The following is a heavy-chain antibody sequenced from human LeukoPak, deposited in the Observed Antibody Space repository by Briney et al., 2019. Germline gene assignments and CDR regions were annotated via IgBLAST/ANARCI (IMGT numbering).Heavy chain of an antibody. J-gene: IGHJ4*02. CDR1: GFTFSSYA. CDR3: ARAGGRAGRVPYQLLSPLFDY. Sequence: GGSLRFSCAASGFTFSSYAMHWVRQAPGKGLEYVSAISSNGGSTYYANSVKGRFTISRDNSKNTLYLQMGSLRAEDMAVYYCARAGGRAGRVPYQLLSPLFDYWGQGTLVTVSS. CDR2: ISSNGGST. D-gene: IGHD2-2*01. V-gene: IGHV3-64*01.